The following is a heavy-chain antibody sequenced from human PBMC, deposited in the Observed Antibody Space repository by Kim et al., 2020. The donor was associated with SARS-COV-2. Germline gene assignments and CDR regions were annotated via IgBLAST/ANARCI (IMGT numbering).Heavy chain of an antibody. J-gene: IGHJ4*02. CDR3: ARVTPYYYDSSGYSDY. Sequence: KFQGRVTMTRDTSTSTVYMELSSLRSEDTAVYYCARVTPYYYDSSGYSDYWGQGTLVTVSS. D-gene: IGHD3-22*01. V-gene: IGHV1-46*01.